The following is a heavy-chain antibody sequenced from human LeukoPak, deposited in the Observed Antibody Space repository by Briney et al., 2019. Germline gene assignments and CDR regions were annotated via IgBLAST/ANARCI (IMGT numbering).Heavy chain of an antibody. CDR3: ARDGPAQMVDLDY. J-gene: IGHJ4*02. V-gene: IGHV1-2*02. D-gene: IGHD3-10*01. CDR2: IHPNNGDT. Sequence: GPVKVSCKASGYNFSGTGWYLYWLRQPPRERLEGMGWIHPNNGDTPYAQKVEGRVGMTRGTYISTAYMELRRLGPDDTAVYFCARDGPAQMVDLDYWGQGTLVTVSS. CDR1: GYNFSGTGWY.